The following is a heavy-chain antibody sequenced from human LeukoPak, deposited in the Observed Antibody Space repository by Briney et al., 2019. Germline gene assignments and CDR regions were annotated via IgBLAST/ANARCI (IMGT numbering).Heavy chain of an antibody. Sequence: RGSLRLSWAASGFTFSSNAMSWVRQAPGKGLAWVSAISGSGGSTYYADSLKGRFTISRDNSKNTLYLQMNSLRAEDTAVYYCAKRAVGPFDYWGQGTLVTVSS. J-gene: IGHJ4*02. CDR1: GFTFSSNA. CDR3: AKRAVGPFDY. CDR2: ISGSGGST. V-gene: IGHV3-23*01. D-gene: IGHD4-23*01.